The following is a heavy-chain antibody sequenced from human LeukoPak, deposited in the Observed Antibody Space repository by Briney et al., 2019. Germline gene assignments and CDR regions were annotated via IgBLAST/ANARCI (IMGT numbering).Heavy chain of an antibody. Sequence: PGGSLRLSCAASGFTFSSYSMNWVRQAPGKGLEWVSSISSSSSYIYYADSVKGRFTISRDNAKDSLYLQMNSLRAEDTAVYYCARYKLYHGAFDIWGQGTMVTVSS. CDR3: ARYKLYHGAFDI. J-gene: IGHJ3*02. V-gene: IGHV3-21*01. CDR1: GFTFSSYS. CDR2: ISSSSSYI. D-gene: IGHD2-2*01.